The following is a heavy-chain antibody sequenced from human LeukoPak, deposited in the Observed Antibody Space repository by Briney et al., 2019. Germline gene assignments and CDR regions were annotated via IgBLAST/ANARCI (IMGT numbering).Heavy chain of an antibody. CDR1: GFTFRTSA. V-gene: IGHV3-30*02. J-gene: IGHJ6*03. CDR3: ARDQMGGSSWSHPMDV. Sequence: PGGSLRLSCAASGFTFRTSAMNWVRQAPGKGLEWVAFIRFDGTVAEYGDSVKGRFTISRDNSQNILFLQMNSLRAEDTAVYYCARDQMGGSSWSHPMDVWGEGTTVTVSS. D-gene: IGHD6-13*01. CDR2: IRFDGTVA.